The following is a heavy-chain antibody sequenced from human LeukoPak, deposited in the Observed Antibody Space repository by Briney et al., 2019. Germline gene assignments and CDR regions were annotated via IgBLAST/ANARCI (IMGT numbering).Heavy chain of an antibody. J-gene: IGHJ4*02. V-gene: IGHV3-21*01. CDR3: ARDTPRITMVRGVIDY. CDR2: ISSSSSYI. D-gene: IGHD3-10*01. Sequence: GESLRLSCAASGFTFSSYSMNWVRQAPGKGLEWVSSISSSSSYIYYADSVKGRFTISRDNAKNSLYLQMNSLRAEDTAVYYCARDTPRITMVRGVIDYWGQGTLVTVSS. CDR1: GFTFSSYS.